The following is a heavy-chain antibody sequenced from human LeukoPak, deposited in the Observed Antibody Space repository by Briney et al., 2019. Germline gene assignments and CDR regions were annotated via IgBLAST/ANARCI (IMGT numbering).Heavy chain of an antibody. CDR1: GFTFGGSA. J-gene: IGHJ4*02. D-gene: IGHD3-16*01. V-gene: IGHV3-73*01. Sequence: GGSLRLSCAASGFTFGGSALHWVRQASGKGLEWVGRVRSKANNYTTTYVASVEGRFTISRDDSKNTAYLQMDSLKTEDTAVYYCATRLGASQDQLAPKFDYWGQGALVTVSS. CDR2: VRSKANNYTT. CDR3: ATRLGASQDQLAPKFDY.